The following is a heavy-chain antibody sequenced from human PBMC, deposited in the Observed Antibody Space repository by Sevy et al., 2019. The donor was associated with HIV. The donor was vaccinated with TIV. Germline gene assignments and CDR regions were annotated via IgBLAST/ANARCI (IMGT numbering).Heavy chain of an antibody. V-gene: IGHV4-61*01. J-gene: IGHJ6*02. CDR3: AGAAPGYYYAMDV. D-gene: IGHD6-13*01. Sequence: SETLSLTCTVSGDSVSSGNYYWSWIRQPPGKGLEWIGYNFYSGGTTYNPSLKSRVTISVDTSKNQFSLKLSSVTAADTAVYYCAGAAPGYYYAMDVWGQGTTVTVSS. CDR2: NFYSGGT. CDR1: GDSVSSGNYY.